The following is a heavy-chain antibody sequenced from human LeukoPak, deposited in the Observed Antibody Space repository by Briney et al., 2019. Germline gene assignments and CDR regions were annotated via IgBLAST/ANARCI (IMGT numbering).Heavy chain of an antibody. CDR2: MNPNSGNT. CDR3: ARGRGNAWGTQLPRY. J-gene: IGHJ4*02. Sequence: ASVKVSCKASGYTFTSYDINWVRQATGQGLEWMGWMNPNSGNTVYAQKLQGRVTITRNTSISTVYMELSSLRSEDTAVYYCARGRGNAWGTQLPRYWGQGTLVTVSS. CDR1: GYTFTSYD. V-gene: IGHV1-8*01. D-gene: IGHD3-16*01.